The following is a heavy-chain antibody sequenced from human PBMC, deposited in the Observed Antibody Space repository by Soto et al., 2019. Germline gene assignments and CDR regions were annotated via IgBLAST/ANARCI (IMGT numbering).Heavy chain of an antibody. Sequence: ASVKVSCKASGYTFTGYYMHWVRQAPGQGLEWMGWINPNSGGTNYAQKFQGRVTMTRDTSISTAYMELSRLRSDDTAVYYCARDGGRYYDRSGYQLFDYWGQGTLVTVSS. D-gene: IGHD3-22*01. V-gene: IGHV1-2*02. CDR3: ARDGGRYYDRSGYQLFDY. J-gene: IGHJ4*02. CDR2: INPNSGGT. CDR1: GYTFTGYY.